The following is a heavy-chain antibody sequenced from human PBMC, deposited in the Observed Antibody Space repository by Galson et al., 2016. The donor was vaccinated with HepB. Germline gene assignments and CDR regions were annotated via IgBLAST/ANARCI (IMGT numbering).Heavy chain of an antibody. CDR2: ISSSGSAV. CDR1: GFTFTDYY. J-gene: IGHJ4*02. V-gene: IGHV3-11*01. CDR3: ARDRDFWGGYSSAVDY. D-gene: IGHD3-3*01. Sequence: SLRLSCAASGFTFTDYYMSWIRQAPGRGLEWVSYISSSGSAVYYADSVKGRFTISRDNAKNSLYLQMNSLRAEDTAVYYCARDRDFWGGYSSAVDYWGQGTLVTVSS.